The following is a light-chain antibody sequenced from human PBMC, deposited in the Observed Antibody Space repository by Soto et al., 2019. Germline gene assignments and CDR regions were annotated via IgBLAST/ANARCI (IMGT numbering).Light chain of an antibody. V-gene: IGKV1-9*01. Sequence: DIQLTQSPSFLSASIGDRVTITCRASQGIGSSLAWYQQKPGKAPKYLIYTASTLQSGVPSRFSGSGSGTEFTLTISSLQPEDFSTYYCQHFNSYPVTFGQGTRLDIK. CDR3: QHFNSYPVT. CDR2: TAS. CDR1: QGIGSS. J-gene: IGKJ5*01.